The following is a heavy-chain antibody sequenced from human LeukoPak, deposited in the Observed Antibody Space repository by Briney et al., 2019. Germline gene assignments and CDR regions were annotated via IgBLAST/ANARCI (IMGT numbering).Heavy chain of an antibody. CDR2: INPNNGGT. CDR3: ARALDCSSTRCYTGYYYYYMDV. Sequence: ASVKVSCKASGYTFTGYYMHWVRQAPGQGLEWMGWINPNNGGTKYAQKFQGRVTMARDTSISTAYVELSRLRSDDTAVYYCARALDCSSTRCYTGYYYYYMDVWGKGTTVTVSS. D-gene: IGHD2-2*02. V-gene: IGHV1-2*02. J-gene: IGHJ6*03. CDR1: GYTFTGYY.